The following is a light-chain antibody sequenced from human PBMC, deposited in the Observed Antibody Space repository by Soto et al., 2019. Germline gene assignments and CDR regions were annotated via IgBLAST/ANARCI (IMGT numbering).Light chain of an antibody. Sequence: EIVLTQSPGTLSLSPGERATLSCRASQSVSSSYLAWYQQKPGQAPRLLIYGASSRATGIPDMFSGSGSGTDFTLTISRLEPEDFAVYYCQQYGSSPRGYTFGQGTKLEIK. CDR3: QQYGSSPRGYT. J-gene: IGKJ2*01. CDR1: QSVSSSY. V-gene: IGKV3-20*01. CDR2: GAS.